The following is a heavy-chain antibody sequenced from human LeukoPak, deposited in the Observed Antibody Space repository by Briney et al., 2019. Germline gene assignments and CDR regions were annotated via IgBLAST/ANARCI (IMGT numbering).Heavy chain of an antibody. J-gene: IGHJ5*02. Sequence: SETLSLTCTVSGASLSSGSYYWSWIRQPAGKGLEWIGRIYPSGSTDYNPSLKSRVTISIDTSKNQFSLKQSSVTAADTAVYYCARGPWWWGGFDPWGQGTLVTVSS. CDR1: GASLSSGSYY. D-gene: IGHD2-21*01. CDR3: ARGPWWWGGFDP. CDR2: IYPSGST. V-gene: IGHV4-61*02.